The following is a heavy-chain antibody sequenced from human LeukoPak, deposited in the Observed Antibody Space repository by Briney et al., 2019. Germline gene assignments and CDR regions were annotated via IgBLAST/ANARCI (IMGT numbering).Heavy chain of an antibody. CDR1: GFTFSSYA. D-gene: IGHD3-22*01. V-gene: IGHV3-30-3*01. CDR3: ASGRHSSGWTHYFDY. J-gene: IGHJ4*02. CDR2: ISYDGSNK. Sequence: GRSLRLSCAASGFTFSSYAMHWVRQAPGKGLEWVAVISYDGSNKYYADSVKGRFTISRDNSENTLYLQMNSLRAEDTAVYYCASGRHSSGWTHYFDYWGQGTLVTVSS.